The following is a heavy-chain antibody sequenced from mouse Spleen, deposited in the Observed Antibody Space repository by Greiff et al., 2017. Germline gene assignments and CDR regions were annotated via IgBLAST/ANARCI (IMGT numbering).Heavy chain of an antibody. CDR3: ASLLRNYAMDY. CDR1: GFTFSSYA. CDR2: ISSGGSYT. D-gene: IGHD1-1*01. V-gene: IGHV5-9-3*01. Sequence: EVKLVESGGGLVKPGGSLKLSCAASGFTFSSYAMSWVRQTPEKRLEWVATISSGGSYTYYPDSVKGRFTISRDNAKNTLYLQMSSLRSEDTAMYYCASLLRNYAMDYWGQGTSVAVSS. J-gene: IGHJ4*01.